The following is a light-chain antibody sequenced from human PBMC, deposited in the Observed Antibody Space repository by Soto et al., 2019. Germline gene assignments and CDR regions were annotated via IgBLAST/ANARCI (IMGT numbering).Light chain of an antibody. CDR2: EVS. J-gene: IGLJ1*01. CDR3: NSYRSSSTLV. V-gene: IGLV2-14*01. Sequence: QSALTQPASVSGSPGQSITIYCTGTSSDVGGYNYVSWYQQHPGKAPKLMIHEVSNRPSGVSNRFSGSKSGNTASLTISGLQAEDVADYYCNSYRSSSTLVFGTGTKLTVL. CDR1: SSDVGGYNY.